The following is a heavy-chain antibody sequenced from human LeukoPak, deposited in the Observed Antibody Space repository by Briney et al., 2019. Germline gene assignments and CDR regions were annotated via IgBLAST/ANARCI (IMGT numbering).Heavy chain of an antibody. CDR2: ISAYNGNT. CDR3: ARDLRGGYDSSGYWDPWFDY. J-gene: IGHJ4*02. D-gene: IGHD3-22*01. V-gene: IGHV1-18*01. Sequence: ASVKVSCKASGYTFTSYGISWVRQAPGQGLEWMGCISAYNGNTNYAQKLQGRVTMTTDTSTNTAYMELRSLRSDDTAVYYCARDLRGGYDSSGYWDPWFDYWGQGTLVTVSS. CDR1: GYTFTSYG.